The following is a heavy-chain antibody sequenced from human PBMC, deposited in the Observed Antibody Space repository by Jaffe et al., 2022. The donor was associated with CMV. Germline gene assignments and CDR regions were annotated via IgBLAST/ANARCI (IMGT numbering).Heavy chain of an antibody. D-gene: IGHD3-22*01. CDR1: KYTFTDYY. Sequence: QVQLVQSGAEVKKPGASVKVSCKTSKYTFTDYYMHWVRQAPGQGLEWMGWINPNNGGTNYAQKFQGRVTMTSDTSITTTYMELRRLRSDDTAVYYCARDGGRHYDSTGYGLAYWGQGTLVTVSS. CDR3: ARDGGRHYDSTGYGLAY. V-gene: IGHV1-2*02. CDR2: INPNNGGT. J-gene: IGHJ4*02.